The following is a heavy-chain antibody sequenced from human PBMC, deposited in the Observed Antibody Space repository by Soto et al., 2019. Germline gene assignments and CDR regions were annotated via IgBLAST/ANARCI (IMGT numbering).Heavy chain of an antibody. CDR2: IYYSGST. CDR1: GSAISISSYY. D-gene: IGHD3-3*01. V-gene: IGHV4-39*01. CDR3: KRPQYDSWSGYSGGCSALDN. Sequence: SETLSLTCTPWGSAISISSYYWGWIRQPPGQWLEWIGSIYYSGSTYYNPSLKSRVTISVDTSKNQFSLKLSSVTAADTVVYYCKRPQYDSWSGYSGGCSALDNWDQG. J-gene: IGHJ3*02.